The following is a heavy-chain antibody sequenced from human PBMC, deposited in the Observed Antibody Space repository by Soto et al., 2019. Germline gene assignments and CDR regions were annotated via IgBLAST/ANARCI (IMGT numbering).Heavy chain of an antibody. J-gene: IGHJ4*02. CDR2: INHSGST. CDR3: ARAQGQQHFDY. D-gene: IGHD6-13*01. Sequence: SETLSLTCAVYGGSFSGYYWSWIRQPPGKGLEWIGEINHSGSTNYNPSLKSRVTISVDTSKNQFSLKLSSVTAAVTAVYYCARAQGQQHFDYWGQGTLDTVSS. V-gene: IGHV4-34*01. CDR1: GGSFSGYY.